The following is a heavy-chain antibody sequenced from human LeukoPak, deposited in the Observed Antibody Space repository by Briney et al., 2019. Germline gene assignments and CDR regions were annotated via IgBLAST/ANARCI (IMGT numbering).Heavy chain of an antibody. J-gene: IGHJ4*02. D-gene: IGHD3-22*01. CDR3: ARGYDSSGSSFDY. CDR2: IIPIFGTA. Sequence: SVKVSCKASGGTFSSYAISWVRQAPGQGLEWMGGIIPIFGTANYAQKFQGRVTITTDESTSTAYMELSSLRSEDTAVYYCARGYDSSGSSFDYGGQRTLVTVSS. V-gene: IGHV1-69*05. CDR1: GGTFSSYA.